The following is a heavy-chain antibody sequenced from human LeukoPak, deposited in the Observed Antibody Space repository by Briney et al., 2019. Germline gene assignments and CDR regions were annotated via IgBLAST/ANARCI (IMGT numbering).Heavy chain of an antibody. Sequence: PGGSLRLSCAASGFTFSSYSMNWVRQAPGKGLEWVSSISSSSSYIYYADSVKGRFTISRDNAKNSLYLQMNSLRAEDTAVYYCARPPDQYDFWSGPDYWGQGTLVTVSS. J-gene: IGHJ4*02. CDR2: ISSSSSYI. CDR1: GFTFSSYS. CDR3: ARPPDQYDFWSGPDY. D-gene: IGHD3-3*01. V-gene: IGHV3-21*01.